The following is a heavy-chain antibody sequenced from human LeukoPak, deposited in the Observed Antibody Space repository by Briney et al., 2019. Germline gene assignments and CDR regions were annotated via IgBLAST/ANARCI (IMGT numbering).Heavy chain of an antibody. Sequence: PGGSLRLSCADSGFTFSTYWMTWVRQAPGKGLEWVANIKEDGSEKYYVDSVKGRFAISRDNAKNSLYLQMNSLRAEDTAVYYCARHGGGRYYFLDYWGQGTLVTVSS. CDR1: GFTFSTYW. CDR2: IKEDGSEK. CDR3: ARHGGGRYYFLDY. J-gene: IGHJ4*02. D-gene: IGHD3-10*01. V-gene: IGHV3-7*05.